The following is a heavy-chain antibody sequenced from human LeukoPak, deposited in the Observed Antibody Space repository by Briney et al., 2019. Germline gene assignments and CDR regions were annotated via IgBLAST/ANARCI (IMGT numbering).Heavy chain of an antibody. Sequence: PSETLSLTCTVSGGSISSYYWSWIRQPPGKGLEWIGYIYYSGSTNYNPSLKSRVTISVDTSKNQFSLKLSSVTAADTAVYYCARQSGIVGATDDYSSQGTIITVSS. D-gene: IGHD1-26*01. CDR3: ARQSGIVGATDDY. CDR1: GGSISSYY. V-gene: IGHV4-59*08. J-gene: IGHJ4*02. CDR2: IYYSGST.